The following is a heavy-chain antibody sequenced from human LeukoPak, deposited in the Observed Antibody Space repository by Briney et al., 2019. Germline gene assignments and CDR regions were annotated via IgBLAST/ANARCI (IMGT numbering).Heavy chain of an antibody. CDR1: GFTFSSYA. D-gene: IGHD3-22*01. J-gene: IGHJ4*02. V-gene: IGHV3-23*01. CDR2: TTGSSDRT. CDR3: LRGDSRDF. Sequence: GGTLRLSCAASGFTFSSYAMSWVRQAPGRGLEWVSATTGSSDRTFYADSVQGRFTISRDNSKNTLYLQMNSLRVDDAAVYYCLRGDSRDFWGQGTLVTVSS.